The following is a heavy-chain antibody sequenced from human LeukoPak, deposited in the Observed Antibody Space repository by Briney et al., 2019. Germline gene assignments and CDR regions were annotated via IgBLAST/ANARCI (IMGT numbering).Heavy chain of an antibody. D-gene: IGHD6-13*01. CDR3: ARAPLQAIAAAGNFWFDP. CDR1: GGSISSSSYY. V-gene: IGHV4-39*01. Sequence: PSETLSLTCTVSGGSISSSSYYWGWIRQPPGKGLEWIGSIYYSGSTYYNPSLKSRVTISVDTSKNQFSLKLSSVTAADTAVYYCARAPLQAIAAAGNFWFDPWGQGTLVTVSS. J-gene: IGHJ5*02. CDR2: IYYSGST.